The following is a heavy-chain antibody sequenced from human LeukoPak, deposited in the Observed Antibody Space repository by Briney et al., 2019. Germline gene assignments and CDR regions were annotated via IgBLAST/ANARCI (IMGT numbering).Heavy chain of an antibody. V-gene: IGHV1-2*02. D-gene: IGHD1-26*01. CDR2: INPNSGGT. CDR1: GYTFTGYY. Sequence: GASVKVSCKASGYTFTGYYMHWVRQAPGQGLEWMGWINPNSGGTNYAQKFQGRVNMTRDTSISTAYMELSRLRSDDTAVYYCARAVGSGSYQANFDYWGQGTLVTVSS. J-gene: IGHJ4*02. CDR3: ARAVGSGSYQANFDY.